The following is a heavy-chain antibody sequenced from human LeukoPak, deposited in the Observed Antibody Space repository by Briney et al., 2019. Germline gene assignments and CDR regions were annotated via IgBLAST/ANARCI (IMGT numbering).Heavy chain of an antibody. J-gene: IGHJ5*02. CDR2: IKEDGSVK. CDR1: GFAFNTYY. Sequence: GGSLRLSCAASGFAFNTYYMIWVRQAPGKGLEWVANIKEDGSVKYYVDSVKGRFTISRDKARNSLYLQMNSLRVEDTGVYYCARGDPHADLWGQGTLVTVSS. CDR3: ARGDPHADL. V-gene: IGHV3-7*01.